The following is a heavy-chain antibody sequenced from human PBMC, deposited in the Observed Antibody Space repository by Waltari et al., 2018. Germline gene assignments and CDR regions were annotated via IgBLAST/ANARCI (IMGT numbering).Heavy chain of an antibody. D-gene: IGHD2-21*02. V-gene: IGHV4-59*01. J-gene: IGHJ4*01. CDR3: SLFLSPLPSSYFD. CDR2: IYSSGST. Sequence: QVQLQESGPGLVKPSETRSLNCTVSGVSISSLYWSWIRPPPGQGLEWIGYIYSSGSTYYNPSLQSRVTISPHTSKSRHCVPINCLPTGQPDCSSSSLFLSPLPSSYFD. CDR1: GVSISSLY.